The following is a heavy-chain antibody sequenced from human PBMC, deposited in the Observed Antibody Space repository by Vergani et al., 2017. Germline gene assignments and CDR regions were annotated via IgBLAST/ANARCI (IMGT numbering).Heavy chain of an antibody. CDR1: GGSFSGYY. CDR3: ARGIVVVPAARSGDAFDI. Sequence: QVQLQQWGAGLLKPSETLSLTCAVYGGSFSGYYWSWIRQPPGKGLEWIGEINHSGSTNYNPSLKSRVTISVDTSKNQFSLKLSSVTAADTAVYYCARGIVVVPAARSGDAFDIWGQGTMVTVSS. V-gene: IGHV4-34*01. D-gene: IGHD2-2*01. J-gene: IGHJ3*02. CDR2: INHSGST.